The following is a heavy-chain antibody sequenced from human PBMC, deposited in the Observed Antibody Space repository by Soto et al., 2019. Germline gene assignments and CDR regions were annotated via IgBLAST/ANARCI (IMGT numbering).Heavy chain of an antibody. CDR1: GFTFSSSA. CDR3: AKIRGYDLGSTTFQH. D-gene: IGHD5-12*01. V-gene: IGHV3-23*01. CDR2: ISGNGDTT. J-gene: IGHJ1*01. Sequence: EVQLLESGGGLVQPGGSLRLSCAASGFTFSSSAMSWVRQAPGKGLDWVSAISGNGDTTYYADSVKGRFTISRDISKNPLYLKMNSLRAEDTAVYYCAKIRGYDLGSTTFQHWGQGTLVTVSS.